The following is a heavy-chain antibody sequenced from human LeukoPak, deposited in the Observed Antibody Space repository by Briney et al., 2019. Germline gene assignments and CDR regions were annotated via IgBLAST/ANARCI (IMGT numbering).Heavy chain of an antibody. CDR1: GFTFSSYS. D-gene: IGHD3-10*01. CDR3: ARDNYGRTDY. V-gene: IGHV3-48*04. J-gene: IGHJ4*02. Sequence: PGGSLRLSCAASGFTFSSYSMNLVRQAPGKGLEWVSYISSSSSTIYYADSVKGRFTISRDNAKNSLYLQMNSLRAEDSAVYYCARDNYGRTDYWGQGTLVTVSS. CDR2: ISSSSSTI.